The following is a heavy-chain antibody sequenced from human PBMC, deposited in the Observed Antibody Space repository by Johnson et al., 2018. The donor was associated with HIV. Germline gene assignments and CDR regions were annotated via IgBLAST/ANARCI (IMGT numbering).Heavy chain of an antibody. J-gene: IGHJ3*02. D-gene: IGHD2-15*01. CDR1: GFTFDDHA. CDR3: AREAYCSGGSCYDAFDI. V-gene: IGHV3-9*01. Sequence: VQLVESGGGLVQPGRSLRLSCAASGFTFDDHAMHWVRQAPGKGLEWVSGIIWNSGSIAYADSVKGRFTISRDNAKNTLYLQMNSLRAEDTAVYYCAREAYCSGGSCYDAFDIWGLGTMVTVSS. CDR2: IIWNSGSI.